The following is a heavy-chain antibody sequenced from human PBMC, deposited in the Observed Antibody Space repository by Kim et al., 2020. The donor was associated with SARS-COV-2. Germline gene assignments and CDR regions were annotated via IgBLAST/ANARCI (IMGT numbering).Heavy chain of an antibody. CDR3: AHRQLTTVVTPYFDY. CDR2: IYWDDDK. CDR1: GFSLSTSGVG. V-gene: IGHV2-5*02. Sequence: SGPTLVNPTQTLTLTCTFSGFSLSTSGVGVGWIRQPPGKALEWLALIYWDDDKRYSPSLMSRLTITKDTSKNQVVLTMTNMDPVDTATYYCAHRQLTTVVTPYFDYWGQGTLVTVSS. D-gene: IGHD4-17*01. J-gene: IGHJ4*02.